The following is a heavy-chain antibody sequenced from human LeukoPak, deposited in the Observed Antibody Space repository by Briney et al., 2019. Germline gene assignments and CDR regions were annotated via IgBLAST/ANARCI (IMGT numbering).Heavy chain of an antibody. J-gene: IGHJ4*02. CDR2: FNPSGGST. D-gene: IGHD4-17*01. CDR1: GYTFTTYY. Sequence: ASXXVSCKASGYTFTTYYIHWVRQAPGQGLEWVGIFNPSGGSTNYAQKFQDRVTMTRDTSTSTVYMELSSLRSEDTAVYYCTRGDYEERFDYWGQGTLVTVSS. CDR3: TRGDYEERFDY. V-gene: IGHV1-46*03.